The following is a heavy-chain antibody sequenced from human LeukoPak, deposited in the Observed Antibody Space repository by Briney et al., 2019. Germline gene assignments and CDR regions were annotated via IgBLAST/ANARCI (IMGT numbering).Heavy chain of an antibody. CDR1: GFTFNSYN. CDR3: ARVYHDSSGYYYAVDI. V-gene: IGHV3-48*02. CDR2: ITSSGSLT. D-gene: IGHD3-22*01. J-gene: IGHJ3*02. Sequence: GGSLRLSCVASGFTFNSYNMNWVCHAPGKGLEWVSYITSSGSLTYSADSVKGRFIVSRDNAKNSLYLQLNSLRDEDTAVYYCARVYHDSSGYYYAVDIWGQGTMVTVSS.